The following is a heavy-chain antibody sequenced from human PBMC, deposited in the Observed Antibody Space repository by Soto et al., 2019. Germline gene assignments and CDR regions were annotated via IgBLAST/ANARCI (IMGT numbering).Heavy chain of an antibody. D-gene: IGHD1-1*01. CDR3: ARTNWNRYYFDY. V-gene: IGHV4-59*12. Sequence: SETLSLTCTVSGGSISSYYWSWIRQPPGKGLEWIGYIYYSGSTYYNPSLKSRVTISVDTSKNQFSLKLSSVTAADTAVYYCARTNWNRYYFDYWGQGTLVTVSS. CDR1: GGSISSYY. CDR2: IYYSGST. J-gene: IGHJ4*02.